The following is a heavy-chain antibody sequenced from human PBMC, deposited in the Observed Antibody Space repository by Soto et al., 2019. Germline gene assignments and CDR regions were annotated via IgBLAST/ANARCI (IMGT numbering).Heavy chain of an antibody. Sequence: EVQLLESGGGLVQPGGSLRLSCAASGFIFSSYAMNWVRQVPGKGLEWVSGIRGSGASTYYADSVKGRFTISRDNSKNTVYLQMNSLRAEDTAVYYCAKDLSGDGYYYFDYWGRGTLVTVSS. CDR2: IRGSGAST. V-gene: IGHV3-23*01. CDR3: AKDLSGDGYYYFDY. CDR1: GFIFSSYA. J-gene: IGHJ4*02. D-gene: IGHD3-22*01.